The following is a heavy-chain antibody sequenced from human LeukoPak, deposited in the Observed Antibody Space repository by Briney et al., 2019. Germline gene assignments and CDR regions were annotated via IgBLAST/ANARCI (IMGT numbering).Heavy chain of an antibody. CDR2: IYTTGTT. CDR3: ARAGYTISYYSLDY. Sequence: SETLSLTCTVSGVSINSYYWGWIRQPAGKGLEWIGRIYTTGTTSYNASLKSRVTISVDTSKNQFYLKLTSVTAADTAMYYCARAGYTISYYSLDYWGQGSLVTVSS. D-gene: IGHD1-26*01. J-gene: IGHJ4*02. V-gene: IGHV4-4*07. CDR1: GVSINSYY.